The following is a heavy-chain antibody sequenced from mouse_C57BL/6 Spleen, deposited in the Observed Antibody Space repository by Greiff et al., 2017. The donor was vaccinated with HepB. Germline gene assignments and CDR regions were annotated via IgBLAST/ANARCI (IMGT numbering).Heavy chain of an antibody. CDR3: ARREDSFPFDY. J-gene: IGHJ2*01. D-gene: IGHD1-2*01. V-gene: IGHV5-17*01. Sequence: EVKLQESGGGLVKPGGSLKLSCAASGFTFSDYGMHWVRQAPEKGLEWVAYISSGSSTIYYADTVKGRFTISRDNAKNTLFLQMTSLRSEDTAMYYCARREDSFPFDYWGQGTTLTVSS. CDR1: GFTFSDYG. CDR2: ISSGSSTI.